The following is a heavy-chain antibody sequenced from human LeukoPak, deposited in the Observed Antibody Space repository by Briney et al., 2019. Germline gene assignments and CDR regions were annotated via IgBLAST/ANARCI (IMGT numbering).Heavy chain of an antibody. J-gene: IGHJ5*02. CDR1: GGSFSGYY. CDR3: ARTIYYYDSSGYYYGQGFDP. V-gene: IGHV4-59*01. Sequence: SETLSLTCAVYGGSFSGYYWSWIRQPPGKGLEWIGYIYYSGSTNYNPSLKSRVTISVDTSKNQFSLKLSSVTAADTAVYYCARTIYYYDSSGYYYGQGFDPWGQGTLVTVSS. CDR2: IYYSGST. D-gene: IGHD3-22*01.